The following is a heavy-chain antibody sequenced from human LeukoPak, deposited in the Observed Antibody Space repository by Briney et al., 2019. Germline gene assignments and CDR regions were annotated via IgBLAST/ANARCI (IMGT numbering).Heavy chain of an antibody. V-gene: IGHV4-61*02. CDR1: GASISSGSYY. J-gene: IGHJ4*02. CDR3: ASSSSWSDY. D-gene: IGHD6-13*01. Sequence: PSQTLSLTCTVSGASISSGSYYWSWIRQPAGKGLEWIGRIYTSGSTNYNPSLKSRATISVDTSKNQFSLKLSSVTAADTAVYYCASSSSWSDYWGQGTLVTVSS. CDR2: IYTSGST.